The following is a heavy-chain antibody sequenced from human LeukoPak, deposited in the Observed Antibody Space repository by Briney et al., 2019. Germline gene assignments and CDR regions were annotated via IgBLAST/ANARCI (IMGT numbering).Heavy chain of an antibody. J-gene: IGHJ4*02. V-gene: IGHV1-69*05. CDR1: GGAFSSYL. CDR2: IIPIFGTA. Sequence: ASVKVSCKASGGAFSSYLINWVRQAPGQGREWMGGIIPIFGTANYAQKFQGRVTVTTDESTSTAYMELSSLRSEDTAVYYCARASGPEYSSSSYWGQGTLVTVSS. D-gene: IGHD6-6*01. CDR3: ARASGPEYSSSSY.